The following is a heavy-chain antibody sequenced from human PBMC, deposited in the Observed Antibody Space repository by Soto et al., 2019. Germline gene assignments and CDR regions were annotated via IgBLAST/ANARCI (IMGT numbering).Heavy chain of an antibody. Sequence: GASVKVSCKASGGTFSSYAICWVRHAPGQGLEWMGGIIPIFGTANYAQKFQGRVTITADESTSTAYMELSSLRSEDTAVYYCARVGIVATIRGWFDPWGQGTLVTVSS. V-gene: IGHV1-69*13. CDR3: ARVGIVATIRGWFDP. CDR1: GGTFSSYA. D-gene: IGHD5-12*01. CDR2: IIPIFGTA. J-gene: IGHJ5*02.